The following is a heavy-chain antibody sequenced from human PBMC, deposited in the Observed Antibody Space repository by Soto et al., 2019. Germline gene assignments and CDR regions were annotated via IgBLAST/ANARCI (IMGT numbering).Heavy chain of an antibody. J-gene: IGHJ5*02. Sequence: GGSLRLSCTASGFTFGDYAMSWVRQAPGKGLEWVGFIRSKAYGGTTEYAASVKGRFTISRDDSKSIAYLQMNSLKTEDTAVYYCNRVGSGWTGCFDTWGQGTLVTVSS. D-gene: IGHD6-19*01. CDR3: NRVGSGWTGCFDT. V-gene: IGHV3-49*04. CDR1: GFTFGDYA. CDR2: IRSKAYGGTT.